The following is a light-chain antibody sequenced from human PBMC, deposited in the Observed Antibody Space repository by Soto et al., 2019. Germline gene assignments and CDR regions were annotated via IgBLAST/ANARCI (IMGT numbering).Light chain of an antibody. V-gene: IGLV2-14*01. CDR2: DVS. CDR3: SSYTSSSTLYV. J-gene: IGLJ1*01. Sequence: QSVLTQPASVTGFPGQSITISCTRTSSDVGGYNYVSWYQQHPGKAPKLMIYDVSNRPSGVSNRFSGSKSGNTASLTISGLQAEDEADYYCSSYTSSSTLYVFGTGTKVTVL. CDR1: SSDVGGYNY.